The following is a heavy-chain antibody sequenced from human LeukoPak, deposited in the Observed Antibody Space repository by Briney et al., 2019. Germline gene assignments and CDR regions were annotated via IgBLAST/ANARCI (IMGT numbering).Heavy chain of an antibody. D-gene: IGHD3-3*01. CDR3: ARGLSSITIFGVVTIGIDY. CDR1: GYTFTSYG. Sequence: ASVKVSCKASGYTFTSYGISWVRQAPGQGLEWMGWVSAYNGNTNYAQKLQGRVTMTTDTSTSTVYMELRSLRSDDTAVYYCARGLSSITIFGVVTIGIDYWGQGTLVTVSS. V-gene: IGHV1-18*01. CDR2: VSAYNGNT. J-gene: IGHJ4*02.